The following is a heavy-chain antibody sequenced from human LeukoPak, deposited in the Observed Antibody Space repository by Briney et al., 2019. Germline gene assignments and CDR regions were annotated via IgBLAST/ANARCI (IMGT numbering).Heavy chain of an antibody. V-gene: IGHV1-69*06. D-gene: IGHD3-22*01. CDR3: ARVAYYDSSGYYSDFDY. J-gene: IGHJ4*02. CDR2: IIPIVGTA. Sequence: SVKVSCKASGGTFSSYAISWVRQAPGQGLEWMGGIIPIVGTANYAQKFQGRVTITADKSTSTAYMELSSLRSEDTAVYYCARVAYYDSSGYYSDFDYWGQGTLVTVSS. CDR1: GGTFSSYA.